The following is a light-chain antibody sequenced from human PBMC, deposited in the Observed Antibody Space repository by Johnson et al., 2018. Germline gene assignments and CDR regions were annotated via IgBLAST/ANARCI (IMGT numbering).Light chain of an antibody. J-gene: IGLJ1*01. CDR3: GTWDSSLSAGNV. CDR2: ENN. CDR1: SSNIGNNY. Sequence: QSVLTQPPSVSAAPGQKVTISCSGSSSNIGNNYVSWYQQLPGTAPKLLIYENNKRPSGIPDRFSGSKSGTSATLGITGFQTGDAADYYCGTWDSSLSAGNVFGTGTKVTVL. V-gene: IGLV1-51*02.